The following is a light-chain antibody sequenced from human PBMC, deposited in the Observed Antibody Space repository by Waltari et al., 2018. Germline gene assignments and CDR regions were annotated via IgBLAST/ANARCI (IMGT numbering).Light chain of an antibody. CDR3: QQYYSTPPT. CDR1: QNVLNRSNNRSY. CDR2: WAS. J-gene: IGKJ3*01. V-gene: IGKV4-1*01. Sequence: DIVMTQSPNFLAVSLGERATINCKSSQNVLNRSNNRSYLAWYQQKPGQPPKLLIYWASTRESGVPDRFSGSGSGTDFTLTISSLQAEDVAVYYCQQYYSTPPTFGPGTKVDIK.